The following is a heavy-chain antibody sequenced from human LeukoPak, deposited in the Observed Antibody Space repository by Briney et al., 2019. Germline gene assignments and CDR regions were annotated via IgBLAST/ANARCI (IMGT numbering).Heavy chain of an antibody. CDR1: GFTFSSYS. J-gene: IGHJ6*03. D-gene: IGHD6-13*01. Sequence: GGSLRLSCAASGFTFSSYSMNWVRQAPGKGLEWVSYISSSSSTIYYADSVKGRFTISRDNAKNSLYLQMHSLRAEDTAVYYCARDPSSWYYYYMDVWGKGTTVTVSS. CDR2: ISSSSSTI. CDR3: ARDPSSWYYYYMDV. V-gene: IGHV3-48*01.